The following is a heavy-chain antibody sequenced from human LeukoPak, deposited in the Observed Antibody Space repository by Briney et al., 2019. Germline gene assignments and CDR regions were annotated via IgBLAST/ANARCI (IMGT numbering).Heavy chain of an antibody. D-gene: IGHD3-9*01. CDR3: ARVSGLAGYYDYYYYGMDV. J-gene: IGHJ6*02. CDR2: INHSGST. Sequence: SETLSLTCAVYGGSFSGYYWSWIRQPPGKGLEWIGEINHSGSTNYNPSLKSRVTISVDTSKNQFSLKLSSVTAADTAVYYCARVSGLAGYYDYYYYGMDVWAKGPRSPSP. V-gene: IGHV4-34*01. CDR1: GGSFSGYY.